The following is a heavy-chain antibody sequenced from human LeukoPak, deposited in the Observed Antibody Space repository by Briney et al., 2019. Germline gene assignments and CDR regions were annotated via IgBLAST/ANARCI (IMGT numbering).Heavy chain of an antibody. J-gene: IGHJ4*02. D-gene: IGHD2-2*01. CDR2: MSSTGDII. CDR1: GFTFSTYE. CDR3: ARDDGGTHTSSLDY. V-gene: IGHV3-48*03. Sequence: HSGGSLRLSCAASGFTFSTYEMHWVRQSPEKGLEWVSYMSSTGDIIYYADSVKGRFTISRDNAKNSLYLQMDSLRAEDTAVYYCARDDGGTHTSSLDYWGQGTLVAVSS.